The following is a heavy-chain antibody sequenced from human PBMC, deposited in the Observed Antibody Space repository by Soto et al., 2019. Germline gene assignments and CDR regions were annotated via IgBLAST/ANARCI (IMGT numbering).Heavy chain of an antibody. CDR1: GYTFTGYY. CDR2: ISPNSGGA. D-gene: IGHD6-19*01. CDR3: ARGAPVGGKPPLDY. J-gene: IGHJ4*02. Sequence: ASVKVSCKASGYTFTGYYIHWVRQAPGQGLEWLGWISPNSGGAYHTQSLQGRVTLTRDTAINTAYLELTSLTSADAAVYYCARGAPVGGKPPLDYWGQGTLVTVSS. V-gene: IGHV1-2*02.